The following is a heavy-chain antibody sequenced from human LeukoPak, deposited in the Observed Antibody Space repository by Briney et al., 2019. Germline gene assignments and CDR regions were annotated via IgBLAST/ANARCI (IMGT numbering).Heavy chain of an antibody. CDR1: GYSISSGYY. V-gene: IGHV4-38-2*01. D-gene: IGHD5-18*01. CDR3: AKPRYSYGYGSAFDI. J-gene: IGHJ3*02. Sequence: SETLSLTCAVSGYSISSGYYWGWIRQPPGKGLEWIGSIYHSGSIYYNPSLKSRVTISVDTSKNQFSLKLSSVTAADTAVYYCAKPRYSYGYGSAFDIWGQGTMVTVSS. CDR2: IYHSGSI.